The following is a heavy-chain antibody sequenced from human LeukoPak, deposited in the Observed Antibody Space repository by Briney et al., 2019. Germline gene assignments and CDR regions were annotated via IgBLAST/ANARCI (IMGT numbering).Heavy chain of an antibody. CDR3: ARGLAVSGRSSLDF. J-gene: IGHJ4*02. CDR2: IYYSGST. CDR1: GGSVSSYY. V-gene: IGHV4-59*02. Sequence: SETLSLTCTVSGGSVSSYYWSWIRQPPGKGLEWIGYIYYSGSTHYNPSLKSRVTITVDTSKNQFSLKLSSVTAADTAVYFCARGLAVSGRSSLDFWGQGTLVTVSS. D-gene: IGHD6-19*01.